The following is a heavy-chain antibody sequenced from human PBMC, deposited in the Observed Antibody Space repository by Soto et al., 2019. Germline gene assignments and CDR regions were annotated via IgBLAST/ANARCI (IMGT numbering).Heavy chain of an antibody. Sequence: QVQLVQSGAEVKKTGASVKVSCKASGYTFTSYGISWVRQAPGQGLEWMGWISAYNGNTNYAQKLQGRVTMTTDTSTSTAYMELRSLRSDDTAVYYCAREDYDILTGSYPDIWGQGTMVTVSS. J-gene: IGHJ3*02. CDR3: AREDYDILTGSYPDI. D-gene: IGHD3-9*01. V-gene: IGHV1-18*01. CDR1: GYTFTSYG. CDR2: ISAYNGNT.